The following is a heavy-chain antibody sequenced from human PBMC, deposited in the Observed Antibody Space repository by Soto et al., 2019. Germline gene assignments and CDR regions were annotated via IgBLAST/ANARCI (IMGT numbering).Heavy chain of an antibody. CDR2: ISYDGNNK. Sequence: GGSLRLSCAASGFTYSTYTMHWVRQAPGKGLEWVAVISYDGNNKFYADSVKGRFTISRDSTKQTLYLQMNSLRPDDTAMYYCARDGVSSTEYARNYGTFFDYRGQRSSVTVSS. V-gene: IGHV3-30-3*01. CDR3: ARDGVSSTEYARNYGTFFDY. D-gene: IGHD2-2*01. CDR1: GFTYSTYT. J-gene: IGHJ4*02.